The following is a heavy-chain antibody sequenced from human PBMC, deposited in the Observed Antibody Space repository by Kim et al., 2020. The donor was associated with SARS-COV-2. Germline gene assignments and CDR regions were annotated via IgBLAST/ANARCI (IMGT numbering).Heavy chain of an antibody. V-gene: IGHV4-39*01. CDR1: GGSISSSSYY. CDR3: ARLGPKTNSDGGSYYDFWSGYSLPDY. J-gene: IGHJ4*02. D-gene: IGHD3-3*01. Sequence: SETLSLTCTVSGGSISSSSYYWGWIRQPPGKGLEWIGSIYYSWSTYYNPSLKSRVTISVDTSKNQFSLKLSSVTAADTAVYYCARLGPKTNSDGGSYYDFWSGYSLPDYWGQGTLVTVSS. CDR2: IYYSWST.